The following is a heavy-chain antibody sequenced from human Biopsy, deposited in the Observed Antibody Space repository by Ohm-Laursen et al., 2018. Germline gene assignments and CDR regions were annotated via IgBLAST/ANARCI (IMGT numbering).Heavy chain of an antibody. CDR2: ICYSGST. V-gene: IGHV4-59*07. Sequence: SHTLSLTCTVSGGSISSDYWSWIRQTPGKGQEWIGYICYSGSTNYNPSLKSRVTISVDTSKNQFSLRLNSVTAADTAVYYYARATYSTGWPYYYFYGMVVWGQGTTVTVSS. J-gene: IGHJ6*02. D-gene: IGHD6-19*01. CDR1: GGSISSDY. CDR3: ARATYSTGWPYYYFYGMVV.